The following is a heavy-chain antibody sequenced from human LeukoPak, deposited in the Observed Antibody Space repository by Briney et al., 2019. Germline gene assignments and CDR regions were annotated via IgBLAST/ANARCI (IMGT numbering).Heavy chain of an antibody. J-gene: IGHJ4*02. CDR2: IYYSGST. CDR1: GGSISSGGYY. V-gene: IGHV4-31*03. CDR3: ARGGDWLFDY. Sequence: KASETLSLTCTVSGGSISSGGYYWSWIRQHPGKGLEWIGYIYYSGSTYYNPSLKSRVTISVDTSKNQFSLKLSSVTAADTAVYYCARGGDWLFDYWGQGILVTVSS. D-gene: IGHD2-21*02.